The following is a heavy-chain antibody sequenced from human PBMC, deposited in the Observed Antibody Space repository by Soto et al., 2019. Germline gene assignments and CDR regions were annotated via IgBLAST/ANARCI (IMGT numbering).Heavy chain of an antibody. CDR2: INPNSGDT. CDR3: ARESAGKTLYGMDV. V-gene: IGHV1-2*02. D-gene: IGHD1-1*01. Sequence: QVQLVQSGAEVKKPGASVKVSCETSGYTFPVSYTHWLRQAPGQGLEWMGWINPNSGDTNYAHKFEGRVTMTRDSSAGTAYMALSGLRSDDTAVYFCARESAGKTLYGMDVWGQGTTVTVSS. CDR1: GYTFPVSY. J-gene: IGHJ6*02.